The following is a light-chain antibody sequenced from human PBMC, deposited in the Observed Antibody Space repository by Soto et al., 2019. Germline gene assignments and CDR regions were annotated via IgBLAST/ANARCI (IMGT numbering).Light chain of an antibody. J-gene: IGKJ4*01. CDR2: WAS. V-gene: IGKV4-1*01. Sequence: DIVMTQSPDSLAVSLVERATMNCKCSRRVLYKSNNKNHLAWYQQKPGQPPQLIIYWASTRESGVPERFSGSGSGTDFTLTISSLEAEDVAFYWCQQYFDVPFTFGGGTKVDIK. CDR3: QQYFDVPFT. CDR1: RRVLYKSNNKNH.